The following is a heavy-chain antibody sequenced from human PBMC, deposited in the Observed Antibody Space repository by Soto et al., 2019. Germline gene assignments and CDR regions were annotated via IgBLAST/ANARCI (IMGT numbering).Heavy chain of an antibody. V-gene: IGHV3-33*01. D-gene: IGHD2-15*01. CDR1: GFTFSSYG. Sequence: GGSLRLSCAASGFTFSSYGMHWVRQAPGKGLEWVAVIWYDGSNKYYADSVKGRFTISRDNSKNTLYLQMNSLRAEDTAVYYCARGYCSGGSCRPRQYYYYGMDVWGQGTTVTVSS. CDR2: IWYDGSNK. J-gene: IGHJ6*02. CDR3: ARGYCSGGSCRPRQYYYYGMDV.